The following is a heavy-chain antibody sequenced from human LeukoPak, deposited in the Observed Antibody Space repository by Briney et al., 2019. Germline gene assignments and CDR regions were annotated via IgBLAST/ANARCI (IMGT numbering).Heavy chain of an antibody. CDR1: GFTFSSYW. CDR2: IKQDGSEK. D-gene: IGHD3-9*01. Sequence: PGGSLRLSCAASGFTFSSYWMSWVRQAPGKGLEWVANIKQDGSEKYYVDSVKGRFTISRDNAKNSLYLQMNSLRAEDTAVYYCARDRVGYDILTGTNYGMDVWGQGTTVTVSS. J-gene: IGHJ6*02. CDR3: ARDRVGYDILTGTNYGMDV. V-gene: IGHV3-7*01.